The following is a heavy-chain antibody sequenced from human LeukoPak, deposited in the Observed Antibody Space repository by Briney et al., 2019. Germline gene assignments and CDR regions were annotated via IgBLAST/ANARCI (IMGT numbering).Heavy chain of an antibody. Sequence: PGGSLRLSCAASGFTFDDYGMSWVRQAPGKGLEWVSGINWNGGSTGYADSVKGRFTISRDNAKNSLYLQMNSLRAEDTALYYCARGLYDFWSGYLSRYFDYWGQGTLVTVSS. D-gene: IGHD3-3*01. CDR1: GFTFDDYG. CDR3: ARGLYDFWSGYLSRYFDY. J-gene: IGHJ4*02. CDR2: INWNGGST. V-gene: IGHV3-20*04.